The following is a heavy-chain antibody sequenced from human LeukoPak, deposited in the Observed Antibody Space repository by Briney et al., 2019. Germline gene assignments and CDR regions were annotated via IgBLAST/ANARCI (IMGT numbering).Heavy chain of an antibody. CDR1: GFTFSVYA. Sequence: LRLSCAASGFTFSVYAMNWVRQPPAKGLKWIGYIYHSGSTYYNPSLKSRVTISVDRSKNQFSLKLSSVTAADTAVYYCARVGYSNPNWFDPWGQGTLVTVSS. D-gene: IGHD4-11*01. CDR2: IYHSGST. CDR3: ARVGYSNPNWFDP. J-gene: IGHJ5*02. V-gene: IGHV4-30-2*01.